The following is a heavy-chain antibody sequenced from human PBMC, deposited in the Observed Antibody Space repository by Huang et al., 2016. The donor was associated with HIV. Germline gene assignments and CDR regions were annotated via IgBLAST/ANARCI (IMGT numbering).Heavy chain of an antibody. Sequence: QVQLVESGGGVVQPGRSLRLSCATSGFNFNSYDMHWVRQAPGKGREVLTRVSFDGDKKYYANSLKGRFTISRDNFRNTLYLQMNSLRPDDTGIYYCAKVADYGDFSYYFDHWGQGTLVTVSS. J-gene: IGHJ4*02. D-gene: IGHD4-17*01. CDR1: GFNFNSYD. CDR2: VSFDGDKK. CDR3: AKVADYGDFSYYFDH. V-gene: IGHV3-30*18.